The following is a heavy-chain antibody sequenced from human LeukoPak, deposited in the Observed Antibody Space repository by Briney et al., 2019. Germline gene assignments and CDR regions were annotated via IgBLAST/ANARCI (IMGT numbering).Heavy chain of an antibody. D-gene: IGHD3-10*01. Sequence: ASVKVSCKASGYTFTSYDINWVRQATGQGLEWMGWMNPNSGNTGYAQKFQGRVTMTRNTSISTAYMELSSLRSEDTAVYYCARYKIGYYGSGSYYTSVYYGMDVWGQGTTVTVSS. CDR2: MNPNSGNT. V-gene: IGHV1-8*01. CDR3: ARYKIGYYGSGSYYTSVYYGMDV. CDR1: GYTFTSYD. J-gene: IGHJ6*02.